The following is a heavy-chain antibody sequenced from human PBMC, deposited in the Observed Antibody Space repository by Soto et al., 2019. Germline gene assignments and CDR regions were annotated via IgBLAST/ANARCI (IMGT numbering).Heavy chain of an antibody. J-gene: IGHJ4*02. CDR2: IYYSGST. Sequence: PSETLSLTCTVSGGSISSGDYYWSWIRQPPGKGLEWFGYIYYSGSTYYNPSPKSRVTISVDTSKNQFSLKLSSVTAADTAVYYCAREVTDKITGTTDYYFDYWGQGTMVTVYS. V-gene: IGHV4-30-4*01. D-gene: IGHD1-20*01. CDR3: AREVTDKITGTTDYYFDY. CDR1: GGSISSGDYY.